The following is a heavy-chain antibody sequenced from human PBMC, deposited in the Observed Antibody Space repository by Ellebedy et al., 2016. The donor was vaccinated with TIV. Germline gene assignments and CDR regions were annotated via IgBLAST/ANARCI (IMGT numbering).Heavy chain of an antibody. Sequence: PGGSLRLSCAASGITLSNHWMHWVRQAPGKGLEWVSRIDSDGSGTSYADSVKGRFTISRDNAKNTLYLQMNSLRDEDTAVYYCGGVFDYWGQGTLVTVSS. CDR1: GITLSNHW. CDR3: GGVFDY. J-gene: IGHJ4*02. CDR2: IDSDGSGT. V-gene: IGHV3-74*01.